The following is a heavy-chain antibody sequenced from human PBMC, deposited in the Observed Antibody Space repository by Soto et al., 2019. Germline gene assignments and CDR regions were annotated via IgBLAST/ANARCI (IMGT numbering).Heavy chain of an antibody. Sequence: QLQLQESGPGLVKPSETLSLTCTVSGGSISSSSYYWGWIRQPPGKGLEWIGSIYYSGSTYYNPSLKSRVTISVDTSKNQFSLKLSSVTAADTAVYYCAREDSSSDHRAYYYYYYGMDVWGQGTTVTVSS. J-gene: IGHJ6*02. CDR3: AREDSSSDHRAYYYYYYGMDV. V-gene: IGHV4-39*01. CDR2: IYYSGST. CDR1: GGSISSSSYY. D-gene: IGHD6-6*01.